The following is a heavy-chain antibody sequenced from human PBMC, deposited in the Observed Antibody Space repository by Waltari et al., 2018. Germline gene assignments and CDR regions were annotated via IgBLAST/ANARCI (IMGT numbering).Heavy chain of an antibody. V-gene: IGHV3-30*01. D-gene: IGHD3-10*01. CDR3: ARGPSGY. J-gene: IGHJ4*02. CDR1: GFHLSSYA. Sequence: QVQLVESGGGVVQPGRSLRLSCAASGFHLSSYAMPWVRQAPGTGLDWVAVISYDGRNKYYADSVKGRFTISRDNSKNTLYLQMNSLRAEDTAVYYCARGPSGYWGQGTLVTVSS. CDR2: ISYDGRNK.